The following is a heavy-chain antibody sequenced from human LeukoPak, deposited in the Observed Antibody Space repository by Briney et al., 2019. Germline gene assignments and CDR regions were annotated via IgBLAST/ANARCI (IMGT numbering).Heavy chain of an antibody. D-gene: IGHD3-22*01. V-gene: IGHV3-74*01. J-gene: IGHJ1*01. Sequence: GGSLRLSCAASGFTFSRDWMHWVRQAPGKGLVWVSRINGDGSTTSYADSVKGGFTISRDNAKNTLYLQMNSLRAEDTAVYYCATGNYYDSRGYYTFGHWGQGTLVTDSS. CDR2: INGDGSTT. CDR1: GFTFSRDW. CDR3: ATGNYYDSRGYYTFGH.